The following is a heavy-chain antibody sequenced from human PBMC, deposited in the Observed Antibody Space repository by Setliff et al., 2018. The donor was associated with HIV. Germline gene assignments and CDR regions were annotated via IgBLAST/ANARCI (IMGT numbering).Heavy chain of an antibody. D-gene: IGHD6-13*01. Sequence: ASVKVSCKASGYSFTGHYIHWVRQAPGQGLEWLGRIDPNSGGTNYAQKFQGRVTMTRDTSISTAYMDLSGLRSDDTAVYYCMANIAATITYAFDIWGQGTMVTVSS. CDR3: MANIAATITYAFDI. J-gene: IGHJ3*02. CDR2: IDPNSGGT. CDR1: GYSFTGHY. V-gene: IGHV1-2*06.